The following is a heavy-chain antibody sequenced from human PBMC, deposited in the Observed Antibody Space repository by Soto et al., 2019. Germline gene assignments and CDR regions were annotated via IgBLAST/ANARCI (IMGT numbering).Heavy chain of an antibody. Sequence: PGGSLRLSCAASGFTFSSYSMNWVRQAPGKGLEWVSSISSSSSYIYYADSVKGRFTISRDNAKNSLYLQMNSLRAEDTAVYYCARDILGATVTYYGSLDYWGQGTLVTVSS. CDR1: GFTFSSYS. J-gene: IGHJ4*02. CDR3: ARDILGATVTYYGSLDY. D-gene: IGHD4-17*01. CDR2: ISSSSSYI. V-gene: IGHV3-21*01.